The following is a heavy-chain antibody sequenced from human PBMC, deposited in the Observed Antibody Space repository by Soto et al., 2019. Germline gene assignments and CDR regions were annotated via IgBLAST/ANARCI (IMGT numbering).Heavy chain of an antibody. J-gene: IGHJ6*02. Sequence: SVKVSCKASGGTFSSYAISWVRQAPGQGLEWMGGIIPIFGTANYAQKFQGRVTITADESTSTAYMELSSLRSEDTAVYYCARDPERDMGRPPLLGGMDVWGQRTTVTVSS. V-gene: IGHV1-69*13. CDR2: IIPIFGTA. CDR3: ARDPERDMGRPPLLGGMDV. D-gene: IGHD2-15*01. CDR1: GGTFSSYA.